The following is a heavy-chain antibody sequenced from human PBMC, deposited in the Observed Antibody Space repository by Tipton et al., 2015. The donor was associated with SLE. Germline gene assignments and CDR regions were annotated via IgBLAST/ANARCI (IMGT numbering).Heavy chain of an antibody. CDR3: ARGTNYCSVGTCYYQLFDY. CDR2: IYYSGST. V-gene: IGHV4-39*01. CDR1: GGSISSSSYY. Sequence: TLSLTCTVSGGSISSSSYYWGWIRQPPGKGLEWIGSIYYSGSTYYNPSLKSRVTISVHTSKNQFSLKLSSVTAADTAVYYCARGTNYCSVGTCYYQLFDYWGQGTLVTVSS. D-gene: IGHD2-15*01. J-gene: IGHJ4*02.